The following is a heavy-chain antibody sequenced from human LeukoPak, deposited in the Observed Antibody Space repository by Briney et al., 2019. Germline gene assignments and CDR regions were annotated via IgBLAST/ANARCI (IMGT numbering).Heavy chain of an antibody. D-gene: IGHD2-15*01. CDR1: GFTFSSYS. J-gene: IGHJ4*02. CDR2: ISSSSSYI. CDR3: AREYCSGGSCYYYFDY. V-gene: IGHV3-21*01. Sequence: KPGGSLRLSCAASGFTFSSYSMNWVRQAPGKGLEWVSSISSSSSYIYYADSVKGRFTISRDNAKNSLYLQMNSLRAEDTAVYCCAREYCSGGSCYYYFDYWGQGTLVTVSS.